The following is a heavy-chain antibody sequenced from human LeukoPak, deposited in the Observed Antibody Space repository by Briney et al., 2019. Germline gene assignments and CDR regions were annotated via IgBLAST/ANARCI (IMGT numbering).Heavy chain of an antibody. CDR2: ISYDGSNK. J-gene: IGHJ4*02. Sequence: GGSLRLSCAASGFKFDGYGMSWVRQAPGKGLEWVAVISYDGSNKYYADSVKGRFTISRDNSKNTLYLQMNSLRAEDTAVYYCARDQGMVAATFDYWGQGTLVTVSS. CDR3: ARDQGMVAATFDY. CDR1: GFKFDGYG. D-gene: IGHD2-15*01. V-gene: IGHV3-30*03.